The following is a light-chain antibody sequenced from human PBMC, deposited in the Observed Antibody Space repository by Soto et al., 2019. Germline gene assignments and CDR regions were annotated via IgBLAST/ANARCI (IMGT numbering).Light chain of an antibody. CDR3: QQYGNWLTWT. J-gene: IGKJ1*01. V-gene: IGKV3-15*01. CDR2: SGS. Sequence: EIVMTQSPVNLSVSPGESATIFCRASERISTNLAWYQQRPGQSPRHLIYSGSTRATGVPAWFSGSGSATEFTLTISSLPLEDFAHYYFQQYGNWLTWTFGQGNRGEIK. CDR1: ERISTN.